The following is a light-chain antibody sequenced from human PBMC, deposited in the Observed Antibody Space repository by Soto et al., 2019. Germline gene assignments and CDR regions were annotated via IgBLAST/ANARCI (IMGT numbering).Light chain of an antibody. V-gene: IGLV2-23*01. CDR1: SSDVGSYNL. CDR2: EGS. Sequence: QSALTQPASVSGSPGQSITISCTGTSSDVGSYNLVSWYQQHPGKAPKLMIYEGSKRPSAVSNRFSGSKSGNTASLTISGLQAEDEADYYCCSYACSSTWVFGGGTKLTVL. J-gene: IGLJ2*01. CDR3: CSYACSSTWV.